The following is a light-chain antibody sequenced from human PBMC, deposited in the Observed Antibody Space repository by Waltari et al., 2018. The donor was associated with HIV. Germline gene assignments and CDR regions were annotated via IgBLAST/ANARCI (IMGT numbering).Light chain of an antibody. V-gene: IGKV1-39*01. CDR2: AAS. J-gene: IGKJ1*01. CDR3: QQTYSTPRT. Sequence: DIQMTQSPSSLSTSVGDTVTITCRASQSISTYLNWYQQRPGKAPKVLIYAASSLQIGVPSRFSGSGSGTAFTLTISSLQPEDFATYFCQQTYSTPRTFGQGTRVEIK. CDR1: QSISTY.